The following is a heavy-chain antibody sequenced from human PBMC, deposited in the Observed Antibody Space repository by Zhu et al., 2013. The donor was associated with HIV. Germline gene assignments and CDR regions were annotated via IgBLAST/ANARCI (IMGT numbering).Heavy chain of an antibody. CDR2: MKTNSGNT. V-gene: IGHV1-8*03. D-gene: IGHD1-26*01. Sequence: QVRLMQSGPEVKKPGASVKVSCKASEYTLTSYDIHWVRQVTGQGLEWMGRMKTNSGNTGYAKKFQGRVTFTRNTSIDTAYMELSSLTSEDTAVYYCARGQWELPLLHEYWGQGTLVTVSS. CDR3: ARGQWELPLLHEY. CDR1: EYTLTSYD. J-gene: IGHJ4*02.